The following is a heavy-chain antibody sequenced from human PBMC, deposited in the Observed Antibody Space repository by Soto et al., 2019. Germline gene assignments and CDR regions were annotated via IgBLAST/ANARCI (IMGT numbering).Heavy chain of an antibody. Sequence: PSETLSLTCTVSGGSISSYYWSWVRQPPGKGLEWIGYIYYSGSTNYNPSLKSRVTISVDTSKNQFSLKLSSVTAADTAVYYCAGGAARRTIAYWGQGTLVIVSS. D-gene: IGHD6-6*01. V-gene: IGHV4-59*01. CDR2: IYYSGST. CDR1: GGSISSYY. CDR3: AGGAARRTIAY. J-gene: IGHJ4*02.